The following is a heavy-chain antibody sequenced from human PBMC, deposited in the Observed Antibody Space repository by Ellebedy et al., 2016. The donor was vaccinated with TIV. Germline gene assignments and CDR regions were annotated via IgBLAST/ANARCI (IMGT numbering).Heavy chain of an antibody. V-gene: IGHV1-2*02. CDR1: GYTFTDYY. D-gene: IGHD3-9*01. CDR2: INPNTGDT. J-gene: IGHJ5*02. Sequence: ASVKVSCKASGYTFTDYYIHWVRQAPGQGLEWMGWINPNTGDTNYSQKFQGRVTMTRDTSISTAYMEVSRLRSDDTAVYYCAGEKYDTLTGANNWFDPWGQGTLVTVSS. CDR3: AGEKYDTLTGANNWFDP.